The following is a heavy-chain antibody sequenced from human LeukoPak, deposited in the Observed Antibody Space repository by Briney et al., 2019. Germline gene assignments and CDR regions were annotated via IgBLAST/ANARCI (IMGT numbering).Heavy chain of an antibody. V-gene: IGHV3-7*01. J-gene: IGHJ4*02. D-gene: IGHD1-26*01. CDR3: AKDSGSD. CDR1: GFTFSNFW. Sequence: HAGGSLRLSCAASGFTFSNFWMTWVRQAPGKGLEWVANIKPDGSEKYYVQSVKGRFTISRDNAKNSLFLQMNSLRAEDTAVYHCAKDSGSDWGQGTLVTVSS. CDR2: IKPDGSEK.